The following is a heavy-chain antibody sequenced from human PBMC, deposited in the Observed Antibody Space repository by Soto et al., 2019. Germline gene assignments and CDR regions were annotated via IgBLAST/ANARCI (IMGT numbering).Heavy chain of an antibody. J-gene: IGHJ6*02. CDR1: GFTFSSFT. D-gene: IGHD3-22*01. CDR2: IREDGSKK. Sequence: GGSLRLSCAASGFTFSSFTMTWVRQAPGKGLEWVANIREDGSKKCYVDSVKGRFTISRDNAKNTLYLQMNSLRAEDTAVYYCARAPVWVRPDSSGYQLYYYYGMDVWGQGTTVTVSS. CDR3: ARAPVWVRPDSSGYQLYYYYGMDV. V-gene: IGHV3-7*01.